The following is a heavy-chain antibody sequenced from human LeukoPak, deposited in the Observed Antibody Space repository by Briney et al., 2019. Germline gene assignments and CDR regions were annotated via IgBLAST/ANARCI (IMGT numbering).Heavy chain of an antibody. J-gene: IGHJ6*02. CDR2: INPNSGGT. CDR3: ARDIPGAPKYYYYGMDV. Sequence: ASVKVSCKASGYTFTGYYMHWVRQAPGQGLEWTGWINPNSGGTNYAQKFQGRVTMTRDTSISTAYMELSRLRSDDTAVYYCARDIPGAPKYYYYGMDVWGQGTTVTVSS. CDR1: GYTFTGYY. D-gene: IGHD1-14*01. V-gene: IGHV1-2*02.